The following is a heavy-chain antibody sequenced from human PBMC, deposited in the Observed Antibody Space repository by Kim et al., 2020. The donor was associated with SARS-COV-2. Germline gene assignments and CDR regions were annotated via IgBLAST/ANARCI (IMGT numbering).Heavy chain of an antibody. CDR3: ARLYSSSSYYGMDV. D-gene: IGHD6-6*01. Sequence: SQKFQGRVTITRDTSASTAYMELSSLRSEDTAVYYCARLYSSSSYYGMDVWGQGTTVTVSS. V-gene: IGHV1-3*01. J-gene: IGHJ6*02.